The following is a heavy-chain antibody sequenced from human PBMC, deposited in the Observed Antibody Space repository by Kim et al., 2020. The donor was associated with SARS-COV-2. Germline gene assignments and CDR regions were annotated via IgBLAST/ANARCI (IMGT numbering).Heavy chain of an antibody. J-gene: IGHJ5*02. D-gene: IGHD3-10*01. Sequence: NTTPSITRRDTISVDTSKNQVSLKRSSVTAADTAVYYCARRSAGAGWFDPWGQGTLVTVSS. CDR3: ARRSAGAGWFDP. V-gene: IGHV4-59*08.